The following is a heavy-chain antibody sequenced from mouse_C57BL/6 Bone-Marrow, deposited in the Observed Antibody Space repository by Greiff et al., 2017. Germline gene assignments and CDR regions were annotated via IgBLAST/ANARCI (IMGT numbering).Heavy chain of an antibody. J-gene: IGHJ2*01. V-gene: IGHV1-59*01. Sequence: QVQLQQPGAELVRPGTSVKLSCKASGYTFTSYWMHWVKQRPGQGLEWIGVIDPSDSYTNYNQKFKGKATLTVDTSSSTAYMQLSSLTSEVSAVYYCARWLLRGYFDYWGQGTTLTVSS. CDR1: GYTFTSYW. CDR3: ARWLLRGYFDY. CDR2: IDPSDSYT. D-gene: IGHD2-3*01.